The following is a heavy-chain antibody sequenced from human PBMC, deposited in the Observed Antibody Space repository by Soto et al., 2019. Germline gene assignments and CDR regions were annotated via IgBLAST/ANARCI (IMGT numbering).Heavy chain of an antibody. V-gene: IGHV1-69*13. D-gene: IGHD1-26*01. CDR2: IIPIFGTA. CDR3: AADRKIVGTIGAFDF. J-gene: IGHJ4*02. CDR1: GGTFSNYA. Sequence: SVKVSCKATGGTFSNYAITWVRRAPGQGLEWMGGIIPIFGTANYAQKFQGRVTITADESTSTAYMELSSLRFEDTAVYFCAADRKIVGTIGAFDFWGQGTLVTVSS.